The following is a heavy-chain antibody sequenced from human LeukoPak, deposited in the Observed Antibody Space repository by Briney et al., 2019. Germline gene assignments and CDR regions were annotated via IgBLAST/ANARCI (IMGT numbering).Heavy chain of an antibody. V-gene: IGHV4-4*07. J-gene: IGHJ6*03. CDR2: IYTSGST. CDR1: GGSISSYY. Sequence: SETLSLTCTVSGGSISSYYWSWIRQPAGKGLEWIGRIYTSGSTNYNPSLKSRVTISVDTSKNQFSLKLSSVTAADTAVYYCAGRRGYYYYYYMDVWGKGTTVTVSS. CDR3: AGRRGYYYYYYMDV.